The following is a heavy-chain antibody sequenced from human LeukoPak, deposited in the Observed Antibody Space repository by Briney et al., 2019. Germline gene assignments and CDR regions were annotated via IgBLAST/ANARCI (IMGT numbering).Heavy chain of an antibody. Sequence: SETLSLTCAVYGGSFGGYYWSWIRQPPGKGLEWIGEINHSGSTNYNPSLKSRVTISVDTSKNQFSLKLSSVTAADTAVYYCARISYIVVVDYWGQGTLVTVSS. D-gene: IGHD3-22*01. J-gene: IGHJ4*02. CDR1: GGSFGGYY. CDR2: INHSGST. V-gene: IGHV4-34*01. CDR3: ARISYIVVVDY.